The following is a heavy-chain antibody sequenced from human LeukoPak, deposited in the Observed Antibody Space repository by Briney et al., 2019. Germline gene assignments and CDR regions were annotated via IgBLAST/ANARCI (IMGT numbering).Heavy chain of an antibody. CDR1: GGSFSGYY. CDR3: ARQLVDTAMVAGDY. D-gene: IGHD5-18*01. V-gene: IGHV4-34*01. CDR2: INHSGST. Sequence: SETLSLTCAVYGGSFSGYYWSWIRQPPGKGLEWIGEINHSGSTNYNPSLKSRVTISVDTSKNQFSLKLSSVTAADTAVYYCARQLVDTAMVAGDYWGQGTLVPVSS. J-gene: IGHJ4*02.